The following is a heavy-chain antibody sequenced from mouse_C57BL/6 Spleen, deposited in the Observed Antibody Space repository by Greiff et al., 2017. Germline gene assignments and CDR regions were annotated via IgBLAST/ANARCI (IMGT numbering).Heavy chain of an antibody. CDR1: GYTFTTYP. J-gene: IGHJ4*01. CDR2: FHPYNDDT. Sequence: QVHVKQSGAELVKPGASVKMSCKASGYTFTTYPIEWMKQNHGKSLEWIGNFHPYNDDTKYNEKFKGKATLTVEKSSSTVYLELSRLTSDDSAVYYCAITYYSNFYAMDYWGQGTSVTVSS. CDR3: AITYYSNFYAMDY. D-gene: IGHD2-5*01. V-gene: IGHV1-47*01.